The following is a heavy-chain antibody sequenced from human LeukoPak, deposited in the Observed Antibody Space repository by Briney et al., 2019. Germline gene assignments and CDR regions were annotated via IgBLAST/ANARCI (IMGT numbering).Heavy chain of an antibody. V-gene: IGHV3-23*01. D-gene: IGHD5-12*01. Sequence: SGGSLRLSCAASGFTFSSYAMSWVRQAPGKGLEWVSAISGSGGSTYYADSVKGRFTISRDNSKNTLYLQMNSLRAEDTAVYYCAKDHEYSGLLDYWGQGTLVTVSS. CDR3: AKDHEYSGLLDY. J-gene: IGHJ4*02. CDR2: ISGSGGST. CDR1: GFTFSSYA.